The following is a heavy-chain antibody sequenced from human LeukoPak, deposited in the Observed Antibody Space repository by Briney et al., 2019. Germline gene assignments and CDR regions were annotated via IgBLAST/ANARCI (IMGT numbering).Heavy chain of an antibody. CDR3: AARKVRGVWFYLDY. CDR1: GFTVSAYA. V-gene: IGHV3-23*01. J-gene: IGHJ4*02. D-gene: IGHD3-10*01. CDR2: IYDDNT. Sequence: PGGSLRLSCAASGFTVSAYAMAWVRQAPGKGLEWVSTIYDDNTYYADSVKGRLAITTDNSKNTLYLQMNSLRVKDTAVYFCAARKVRGVWFYLDYWGQGTLVTVSS.